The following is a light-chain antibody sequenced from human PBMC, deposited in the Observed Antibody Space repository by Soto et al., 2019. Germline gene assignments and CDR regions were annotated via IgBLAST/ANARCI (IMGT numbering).Light chain of an antibody. CDR2: DNT. V-gene: IGLV1-40*01. CDR3: QSYDSSLRGVV. J-gene: IGLJ2*01. CDR1: SSNIGATYN. Sequence: QAVVTQPPSVSGAPGQTVTISCTGSSSNIGATYNAHWYQHLPGTAPKLLIYDNTNRPSGVPDRFSGSKSGTSASLAITGLQADDEADYYCQSYDSSLRGVVFGGGTQLTVL.